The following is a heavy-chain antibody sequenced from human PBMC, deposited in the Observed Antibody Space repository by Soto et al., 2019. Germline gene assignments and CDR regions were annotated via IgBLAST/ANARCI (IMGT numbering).Heavy chain of an antibody. CDR3: ARERATIVVVPAAKQEPFDP. CDR2: IIPIFGTP. CDR1: GGTFSSYA. Sequence: GASVKVSCKASGGTFSSYAISWVRQAPGQGLEWMGGIIPIFGTPNYAQKFQGRVTITADESTSTAYMELSSLRSEDTAVYYCARERATIVVVPAAKQEPFDPWGQGTLVTVSS. V-gene: IGHV1-69*13. J-gene: IGHJ5*02. D-gene: IGHD2-2*01.